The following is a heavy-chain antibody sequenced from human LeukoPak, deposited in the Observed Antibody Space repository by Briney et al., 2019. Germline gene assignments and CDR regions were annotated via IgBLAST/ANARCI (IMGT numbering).Heavy chain of an antibody. CDR1: GFTFSSYS. CDR3: ASGPYWYFDL. Sequence: GGSLRLSCAASGFTFSSYSMNWVRQAPGKGLEWVSSISSSSSYIYYADSVKGRFTISRDNAKNTLYLQMDSLRAEDTAVYYCASGPYWYFDLWGRGTLVTVSS. V-gene: IGHV3-21*01. J-gene: IGHJ2*01. CDR2: ISSSSSYI.